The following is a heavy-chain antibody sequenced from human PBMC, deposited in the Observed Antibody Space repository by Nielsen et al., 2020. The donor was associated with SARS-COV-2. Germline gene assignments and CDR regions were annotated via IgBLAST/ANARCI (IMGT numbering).Heavy chain of an antibody. D-gene: IGHD2-2*01. CDR3: ARGDLVVVPSPILGLGPFFYYFYLDV. Sequence: SETLSPTFDAPGGSVSSNAWWTCVRQSPGQGLEWLGEVSHRGSINNNSSLKSRVTLSMDKSKRHFSLRLTSVSAADTAVYFCARGDLVVVPSPILGLGPFFYYFYLDVWGKGTTVIVSS. V-gene: IGHV4-4*02. CDR2: VSHRGSI. CDR1: GGSVSSNAW. J-gene: IGHJ6*03.